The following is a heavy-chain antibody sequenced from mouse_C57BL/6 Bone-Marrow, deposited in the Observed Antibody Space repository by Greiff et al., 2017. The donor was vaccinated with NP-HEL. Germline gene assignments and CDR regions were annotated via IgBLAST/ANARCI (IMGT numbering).Heavy chain of an antibody. D-gene: IGHD2-2*01. CDR3: ARNGGYDWFAY. CDR1: GYTFTSYW. Sequence: QVQLQQPGAELVKPGASVKLSCKASGYTFTSYWMHWVKQRPGQGLEWIGMIHPNSGSTNYNEKFKSKATLTVDKSSSTAYMQLSSLTSEDSAVYYCARNGGYDWFAYWGQGTLVTVSA. CDR2: IHPNSGST. V-gene: IGHV1-64*01. J-gene: IGHJ3*01.